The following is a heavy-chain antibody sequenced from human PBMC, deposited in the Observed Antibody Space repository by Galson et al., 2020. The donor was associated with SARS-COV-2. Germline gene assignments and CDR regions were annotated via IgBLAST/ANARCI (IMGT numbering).Heavy chain of an antibody. CDR3: ARDPEIAVAGIVH. J-gene: IGHJ4*02. V-gene: IGHV3-21*01. Sequence: NSGGSLRLSCAASGFTFSSYSMNWVRQAPGKGLEWVSSISSSSSYIYYADSVKGRFTISRDNAKNSLYLQMNSLRAEDTAVYYCARDPEIAVAGIVHWGQGTLVTVSS. D-gene: IGHD6-19*01. CDR1: GFTFSSYS. CDR2: ISSSSSYI.